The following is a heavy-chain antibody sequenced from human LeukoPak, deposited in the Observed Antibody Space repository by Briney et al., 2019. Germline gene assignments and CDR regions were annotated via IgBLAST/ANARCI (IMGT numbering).Heavy chain of an antibody. J-gene: IGHJ4*02. CDR1: GYTFTSYY. Sequence: GASVKVSCKASGYTFTSYYMHWVRQAPGQGLEWIGIINPSGGSTSYAQKFQGRVTMTRDTSTSTVYMELSSLRSEDTAVYYCARDFIVVVTAIRDYYFDYWGQGTLVTVSS. CDR2: INPSGGST. CDR3: ARDFIVVVTAIRDYYFDY. D-gene: IGHD2-21*02. V-gene: IGHV1-46*01.